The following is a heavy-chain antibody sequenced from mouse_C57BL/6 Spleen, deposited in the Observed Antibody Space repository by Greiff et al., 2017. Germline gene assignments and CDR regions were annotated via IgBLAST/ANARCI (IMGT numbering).Heavy chain of an antibody. D-gene: IGHD1-1*01. V-gene: IGHV6-3*01. CDR2: IRLKSDNYAT. CDR1: GFTFSNYW. CDR3: TGTGYGSRTYWYFDV. Sequence: EVKLVESGGGLVQPGGSMKLSCVASGFTFSNYWMNWVRQSPEKGLEWVAQIRLKSDNYATHYAESVKGRFTISRDDSKSSVYLQMNNLRAEDTGIYYCTGTGYGSRTYWYFDVWGTGTTVTVSS. J-gene: IGHJ1*03.